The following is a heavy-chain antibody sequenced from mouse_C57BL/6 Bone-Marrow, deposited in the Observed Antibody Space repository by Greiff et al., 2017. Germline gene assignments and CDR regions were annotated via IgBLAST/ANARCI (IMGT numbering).Heavy chain of an antibody. J-gene: IGHJ2*01. Sequence: EVQLQQSGAELVRPGASVKLSCTASGFNIKDDYIHWVKQRPEQGLEWIGWIDPAIGDTEYASKFQGKATITSDTSSNTAYLQLSSLTSEDTAVYSCSSYDGNYFDFWGQGTPLTVAS. CDR1: GFNIKDDY. CDR2: IDPAIGDT. D-gene: IGHD2-3*01. V-gene: IGHV14-4*01. CDR3: SSYDGNYFDF.